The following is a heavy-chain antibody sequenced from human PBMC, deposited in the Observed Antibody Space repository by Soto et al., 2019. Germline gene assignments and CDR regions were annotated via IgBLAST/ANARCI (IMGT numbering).Heavy chain of an antibody. CDR2: IYYSGST. D-gene: IGHD4-17*01. CDR3: ARLLGYGDYDNWFDP. Sequence: SETLSLTCTVSGGSISSYYWSWIRQPPGKGLEWIGYIYYSGSTNYNPSLKSRVTISVDTSKNQFSLKLSSVTAADTAVYYCARLLGYGDYDNWFDPWGQGTLVTVSS. CDR1: GGSISSYY. J-gene: IGHJ5*02. V-gene: IGHV4-59*08.